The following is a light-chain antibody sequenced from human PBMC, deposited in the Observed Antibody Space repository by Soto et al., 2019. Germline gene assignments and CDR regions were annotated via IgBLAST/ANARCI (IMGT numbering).Light chain of an antibody. Sequence: EIVLTQSPGTLSLSPGERATLSCRASQSVSSSYLAWYQQKPGQAPRLLIYGTSSRATAIPDGFSGSGSGTDFTLTISRLEPEDFAVYYCKQYGSSSWTFGQGTKV. J-gene: IGKJ1*01. CDR1: QSVSSSY. CDR3: KQYGSSSWT. CDR2: GTS. V-gene: IGKV3-20*01.